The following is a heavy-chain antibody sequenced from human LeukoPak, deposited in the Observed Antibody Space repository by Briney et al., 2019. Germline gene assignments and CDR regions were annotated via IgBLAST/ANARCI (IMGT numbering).Heavy chain of an antibody. Sequence: SATLSLTCTVSGGSISSYYWSWIRQPAGMGLEWIGRISPSGSTNYNPSLKSRVSMSLDTSKNQSSLKLSSVTAADTAVYYCARGASGSHPQFDYWGQGTLVTASS. CDR2: ISPSGST. CDR3: ARGASGSHPQFDY. V-gene: IGHV4-4*07. CDR1: GGSISSYY. D-gene: IGHD1-26*01. J-gene: IGHJ4*02.